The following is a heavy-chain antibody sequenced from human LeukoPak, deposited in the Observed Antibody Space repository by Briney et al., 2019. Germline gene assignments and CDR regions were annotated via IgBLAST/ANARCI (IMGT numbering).Heavy chain of an antibody. J-gene: IGHJ4*02. V-gene: IGHV3-21*01. CDR3: ARGGSGTYGFDY. Sequence: PGGALRVSCAASGFTFSTYTMNWFRQAPGKGLEWVSSISSSSSNIYYVNSLEGRFTISRDNAKKSLYLQLKSLRAEDTAVYFCARGGSGTYGFDYWGQGTLATVSS. CDR1: GFTFSTYT. CDR2: ISSSSSNI. D-gene: IGHD3-10*01.